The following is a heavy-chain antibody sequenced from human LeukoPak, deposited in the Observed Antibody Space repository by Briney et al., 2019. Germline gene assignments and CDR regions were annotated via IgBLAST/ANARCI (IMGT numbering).Heavy chain of an antibody. Sequence: GGSLRLSCAASGFTFSSYAMSWVRQAPGKGLEWVSVISGSGGSTYYADSVKGRFTTSRDNSKNTLYLQMNSLRAEDTAVYYCAKDRDTAMVSYYYDGMDVWGKGTTVTVSS. CDR2: ISGSGGST. V-gene: IGHV3-23*01. D-gene: IGHD5-18*01. J-gene: IGHJ6*04. CDR3: AKDRDTAMVSYYYDGMDV. CDR1: GFTFSSYA.